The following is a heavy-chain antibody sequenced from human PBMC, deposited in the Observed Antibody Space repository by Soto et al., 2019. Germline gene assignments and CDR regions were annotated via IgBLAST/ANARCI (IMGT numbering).Heavy chain of an antibody. CDR3: ARENYGGETGGATHAFDI. CDR1: GFTFSSYG. Sequence: QVQLVESGGGVVQPGRSLRLSCAASGFTFSSYGMHWVRQAPGKGLEWVAVIWYDGSNKYYADSVKGRFTISRDNSKNTLYLQMTSLRAEDTAVYYCARENYGGETGGATHAFDIWGQGTMVTVSS. CDR2: IWYDGSNK. J-gene: IGHJ3*02. V-gene: IGHV3-33*01. D-gene: IGHD2-21*01.